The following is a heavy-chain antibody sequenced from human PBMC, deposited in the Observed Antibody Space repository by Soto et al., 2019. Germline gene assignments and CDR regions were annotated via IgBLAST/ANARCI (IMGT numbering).Heavy chain of an antibody. CDR3: GAMTYSSSFLGY. J-gene: IGHJ4*02. CDR2: ISYDGSNK. CDR1: GFSFSNYG. V-gene: IGHV3-30*19. D-gene: IGHD6-6*01. Sequence: GGSLRLSCSASGFSFSNYGMHWVRQAPGKGLEWVAVISYDGSNKYYADSVKGRFTISRDNSKNTLFLQMNSLRVEDTAVYFCGAMTYSSSFLGYWGPGTLVTVSS.